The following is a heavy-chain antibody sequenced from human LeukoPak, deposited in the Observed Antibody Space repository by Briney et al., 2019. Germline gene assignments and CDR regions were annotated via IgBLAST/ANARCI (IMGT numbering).Heavy chain of an antibody. D-gene: IGHD4-17*01. V-gene: IGHV3-21*01. Sequence: GGSLRLSCAASGFTFSSYSMNWVRQAPGKGLEWVSSISSSSYIYYADSVKGRFTISRDNAKNSLYLQMNSLRAEDTAVYYCARSGDGDWYFDLWGRGTLVTVSS. CDR2: ISSSSYI. J-gene: IGHJ2*01. CDR1: GFTFSSYS. CDR3: ARSGDGDWYFDL.